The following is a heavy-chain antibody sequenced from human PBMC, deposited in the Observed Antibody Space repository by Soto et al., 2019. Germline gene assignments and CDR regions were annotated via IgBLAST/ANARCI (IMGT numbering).Heavy chain of an antibody. CDR2: ISAYNGNT. CDR1: GYTFTSYG. D-gene: IGHD2-2*01. J-gene: IGHJ6*02. CDR3: ARDGDIVVVPAATDTPYYYYGMDV. Sequence: ASVKVSCKASGYTFTSYGISWVRQAPGQGREWMGWISAYNGNTNYAQKLQGRVTMTTDTSTSTAYMELRSLRSDGTAVYYCARDGDIVVVPAATDTPYYYYGMDVWGQGTTVTVSS. V-gene: IGHV1-18*04.